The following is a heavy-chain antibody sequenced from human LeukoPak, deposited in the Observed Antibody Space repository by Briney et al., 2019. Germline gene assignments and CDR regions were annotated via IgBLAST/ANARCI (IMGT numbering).Heavy chain of an antibody. Sequence: SETLSLTCTVSGGSISSSSYYWGWIRQPPGKGLEWIGSIYYSGSTYYNPSLKSRVTISVDTSKNQFSLKLSSVTAADTAVYYCVRRSDFWSGSNWFDPWGQGTLVTVSS. CDR3: VRRSDFWSGSNWFDP. D-gene: IGHD3-3*01. CDR2: IYYSGST. V-gene: IGHV4-39*01. CDR1: GGSISSSSYY. J-gene: IGHJ5*02.